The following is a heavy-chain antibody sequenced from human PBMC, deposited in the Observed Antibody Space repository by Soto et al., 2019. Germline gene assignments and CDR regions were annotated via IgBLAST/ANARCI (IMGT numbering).Heavy chain of an antibody. J-gene: IGHJ6*02. CDR2: IGIAGET. Sequence: EVQLVESGGGLVQPGGSLRLSCVASGFTFSIYDMHWVRQATGKGLEWVSAIGIAGETYYSGSVTGRFTISRENANNSWYLQMNSLRAEDTAIYYCVREWVDPYGRHPPLGLDVRGQGTTVTVSS. CDR1: GFTFSIYD. CDR3: VREWVDPYGRHPPLGLDV. D-gene: IGHD3-10*01. V-gene: IGHV3-13*01.